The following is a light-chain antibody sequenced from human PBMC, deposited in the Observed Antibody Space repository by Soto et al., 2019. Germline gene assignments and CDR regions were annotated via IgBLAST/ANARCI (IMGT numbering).Light chain of an antibody. CDR3: MQRTEFPHT. CDR2: TLS. V-gene: IGKV2-40*01. Sequence: DIVMTQSPLSLTVTPGEPASISCRSSQNLLDNEDGNTYLDWYLQKPGQSPQLLIYTLSYRASGVPNMFSGKGSGTDFTLRINRVEAEDVVVYYCMQRTEFPHTFGGGTKVEIK. J-gene: IGKJ4*01. CDR1: QNLLDNEDGNTY.